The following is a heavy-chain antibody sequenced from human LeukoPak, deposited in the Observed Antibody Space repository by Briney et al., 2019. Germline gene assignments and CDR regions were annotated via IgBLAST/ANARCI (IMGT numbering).Heavy chain of an antibody. V-gene: IGHV1-69*01. CDR3: ARGLMLEAAANAFDI. D-gene: IGHD2-15*01. Sequence: SVKLSGKASGASFSSYAISWVRQAPGQGLEWMGGIIPIFGTANYAQKFQGRVTITADESTSTAYMELSSLRYEDTAVYYCARGLMLEAAANAFDIWGQGTMVTVSS. CDR2: IIPIFGTA. J-gene: IGHJ3*02. CDR1: GASFSSYA.